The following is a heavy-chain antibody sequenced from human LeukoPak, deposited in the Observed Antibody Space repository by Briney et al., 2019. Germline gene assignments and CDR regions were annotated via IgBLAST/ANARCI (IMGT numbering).Heavy chain of an antibody. J-gene: IGHJ4*02. D-gene: IGHD2-2*01. CDR2: IHRVRRYI. Sequence: GGSLRLSCAASGFTFSSYSMDWVRQAPGKGLEWVSSIHRVRRYIFYADSVKGRFTISRDNAKNPLHLQMDSLRAEDTAVYYCARDVGRDCDESTCSYLDSWGQGILVTVSS. CDR3: ARDVGRDCDESTCSYLDS. V-gene: IGHV3-21*01. CDR1: GFTFSSYS.